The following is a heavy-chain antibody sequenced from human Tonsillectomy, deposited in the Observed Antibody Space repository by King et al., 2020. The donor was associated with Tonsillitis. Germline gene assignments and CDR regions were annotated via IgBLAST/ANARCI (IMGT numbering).Heavy chain of an antibody. CDR1: GGSISSSNW. CDR3: ASSRYYDSSGYYVY. D-gene: IGHD3-22*01. CDR2: IYHSGST. J-gene: IGHJ4*02. V-gene: IGHV4-4*02. Sequence: QLQESGPGLVKPSGTLSLTCAVSGGSISSSNWWSWVRQPPGKGLEWIGEIYHSGSTNYNPSLKSRVTMSVDKSKNQFSLKLSSVTAADTAVYFCASSRYYDSSGYYVYWGQGTLVTVSS.